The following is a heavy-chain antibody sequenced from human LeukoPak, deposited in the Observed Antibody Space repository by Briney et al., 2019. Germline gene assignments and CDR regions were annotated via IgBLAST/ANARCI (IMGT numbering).Heavy chain of an antibody. J-gene: IGHJ4*02. CDR1: GGSFGGYY. D-gene: IGHD5-18*01. CDR3: ARGDSYGLYYFDY. V-gene: IGHV4-34*01. CDR2: INHSGST. Sequence: SETLSLTCAVYGGSFGGYYWSWIRQPPGKGLEWIGEINHSGSTNYNPSLKSRVTISVDTSKNQFSLKLSSVTAADTAVYYYARGDSYGLYYFDYWGQGTLVTVSS.